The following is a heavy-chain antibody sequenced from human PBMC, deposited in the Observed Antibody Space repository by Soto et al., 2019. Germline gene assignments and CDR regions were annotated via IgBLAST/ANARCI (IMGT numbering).Heavy chain of an antibody. Sequence: GSLXLSFAASGFTFSSYSMNWVRQAPGKGLEWVSAISSSSSYIYYADSVKGRFTISRDNAKNSLYLQMNSLRAEDTAVYYCARVYPNLSSGWGYDAFDIWGQGTMVTVSS. CDR1: GFTFSSYS. CDR2: ISSSSSYI. J-gene: IGHJ3*02. V-gene: IGHV3-21*01. CDR3: ARVYPNLSSGWGYDAFDI. D-gene: IGHD6-19*01.